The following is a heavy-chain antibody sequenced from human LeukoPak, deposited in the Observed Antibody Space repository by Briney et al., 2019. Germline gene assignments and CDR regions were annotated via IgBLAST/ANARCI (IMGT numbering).Heavy chain of an antibody. J-gene: IGHJ4*02. Sequence: ASVKVSCEASGGTFSSYTISWVRQAPGQGLEWMGRIIPILGIANYAQKFQGRVTITADKSTSTAYMELSSLRSEDTAVYYCAREVSSGWYGDYGGQGTLVTVSS. CDR3: AREVSSGWYGDY. V-gene: IGHV1-69*04. CDR2: IIPILGIA. D-gene: IGHD6-19*01. CDR1: GGTFSSYT.